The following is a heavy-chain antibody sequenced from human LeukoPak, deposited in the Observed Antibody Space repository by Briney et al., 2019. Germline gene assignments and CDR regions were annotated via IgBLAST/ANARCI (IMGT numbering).Heavy chain of an antibody. CDR2: ISPRGT. CDR3: ASDSYSSIGYF. J-gene: IGHJ4*02. Sequence: SETLSLTCVMYGGSFTGYYLSWIRQSPGKGLEWIGEISPRGTKYNPSLKSRVTISLDTTKNQFSLILSSVTAADAAVYFCASDSYSSIGYFWSQGTLVTVSS. D-gene: IGHD6-13*01. V-gene: IGHV4-34*01. CDR1: GGSFTGYY.